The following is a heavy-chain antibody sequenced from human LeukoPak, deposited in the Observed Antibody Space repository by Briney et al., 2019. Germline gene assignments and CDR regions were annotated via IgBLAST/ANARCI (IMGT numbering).Heavy chain of an antibody. CDR1: GFTFSSYA. V-gene: IGHV3-23*01. CDR2: ISGSGGST. D-gene: IGHD7-27*01. CDR3: AKYGRVGLRHWGYYFDY. J-gene: IGHJ4*02. Sequence: GGSLRLSCAASGFTFSSYAMSWVRQAPGKGLEWVSAISGSGGSTYYADSVKGRFTISRDNSKNTLYLQMNSLRAEDTAVYYCAKYGRVGLRHWGYYFDYWGQGTLVTVSS.